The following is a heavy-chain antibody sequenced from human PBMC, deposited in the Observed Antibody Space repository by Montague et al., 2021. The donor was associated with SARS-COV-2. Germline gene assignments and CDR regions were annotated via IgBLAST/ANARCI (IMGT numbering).Heavy chain of an antibody. Sequence: SLRLSCAASGFTFGDYAMHWVRQAPGKGLEWVSGISWNSGSIGYXXSLKGRFTISRDNAKNSLYLQMNSLRAEDTALYYCALPQELGFDYWGQGTLVTVSS. CDR2: ISWNSGSI. J-gene: IGHJ4*02. CDR1: GFTFGDYA. V-gene: IGHV3-9*01. D-gene: IGHD7-27*01. CDR3: ALPQELGFDY.